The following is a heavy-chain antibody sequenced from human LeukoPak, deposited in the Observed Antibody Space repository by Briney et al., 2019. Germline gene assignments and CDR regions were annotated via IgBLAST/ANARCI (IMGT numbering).Heavy chain of an antibody. J-gene: IGHJ4*02. CDR3: AKLSYDFWSGYSY. V-gene: IGHV3-23*01. CDR2: ISGSGGST. CDR1: GFTFSGYP. D-gene: IGHD3-3*01. Sequence: GGSLRLSCAASGFTFSGYPIHWVRQAPGKGLEWVSAISGSGGSTYYADSVKGRFTISRDNSKNTLYLQMNSLRAEDTAVYYCAKLSYDFWSGYSYWGQGTLVTVSS.